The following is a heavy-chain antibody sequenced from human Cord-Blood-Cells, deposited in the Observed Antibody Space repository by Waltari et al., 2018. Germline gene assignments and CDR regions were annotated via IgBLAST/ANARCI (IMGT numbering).Heavy chain of an antibody. Sequence: QVQLQQWGAGLLKPSETLSLTCAVYGGPFSGYYWSWIRQPPGKGLEWIGEINHSGSTNYNPSLKSRVTISVDTSKNQFSLKLNSVTAADTAVYYCARLFSSRDDYWGQGTLVTVSS. J-gene: IGHJ4*02. V-gene: IGHV4-34*01. CDR3: ARLFSSRDDY. CDR1: GGPFSGYY. CDR2: INHSGST. D-gene: IGHD6-6*01.